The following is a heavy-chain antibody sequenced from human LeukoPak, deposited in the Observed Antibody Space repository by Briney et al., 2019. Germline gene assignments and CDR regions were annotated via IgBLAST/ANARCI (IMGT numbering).Heavy chain of an antibody. CDR1: GFTISNYY. CDR2: IYTGGNA. D-gene: IGHD1-1*01. CDR3: ARGGPATTIDY. J-gene: IGHJ4*02. Sequence: GGSLRLSCAASGFTISNYYMSWVRQAPGKGLEWVSVIYTGGNAYYTDAVKGRFTISRHNSKNTLYLQMNNLRAEDTAVYYCARGGPATTIDYWGRGTLVTVSS. V-gene: IGHV3-53*04.